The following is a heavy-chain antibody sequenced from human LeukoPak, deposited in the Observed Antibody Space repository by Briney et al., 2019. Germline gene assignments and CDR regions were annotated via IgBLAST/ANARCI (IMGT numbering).Heavy chain of an antibody. Sequence: AGGSLRLSCAASGFTFSSYSMNWVRQAPGKGLEWVSSISSSSSYIYYADSVKGRFTISRDNAKNSLYLQMNSLRAEDTAVYYCAKYHDRLRKYDFWRNGMDVWGQGTTVTVSS. J-gene: IGHJ6*02. CDR3: AKYHDRLRKYDFWRNGMDV. CDR2: ISSSSSYI. CDR1: GFTFSSYS. D-gene: IGHD3-3*01. V-gene: IGHV3-21*01.